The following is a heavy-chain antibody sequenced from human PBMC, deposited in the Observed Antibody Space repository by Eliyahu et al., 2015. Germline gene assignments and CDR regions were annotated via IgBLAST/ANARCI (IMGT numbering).Heavy chain of an antibody. V-gene: IGHV4-34*01. CDR1: GXSFSGYY. CDR2: INHSGST. J-gene: IGHJ4*02. CDR3: ARKGRGYSYGYGPFDY. Sequence: QVQLQQWGAGLLKPSETLSLTCAXXGXSFSGYYWSWIRQPPGKGLEWIGEINHSGSTNYNPSLKSRVTISVDTSKNQFSLKLSSVTAADTAVYYCARKGRGYSYGYGPFDYWGQGTLVTVSS. D-gene: IGHD5-18*01.